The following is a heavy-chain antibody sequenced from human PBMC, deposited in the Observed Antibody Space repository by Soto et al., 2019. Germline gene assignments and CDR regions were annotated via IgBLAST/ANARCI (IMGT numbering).Heavy chain of an antibody. J-gene: IGHJ6*02. CDR1: GGSFSGYY. Sequence: QVQLQQWGAGLLKPSETLSLTCAVYGGSFSGYYWSWIRQPPGKGLEWIGEINHSGSTNYNPSLKIPVTISVDTSKNQFSLKLSSVTAADTAVYYCARHRPLRYYYYGMDVWGQGTTVTVSS. D-gene: IGHD3-9*01. V-gene: IGHV4-34*01. CDR2: INHSGST. CDR3: ARHRPLRYYYYGMDV.